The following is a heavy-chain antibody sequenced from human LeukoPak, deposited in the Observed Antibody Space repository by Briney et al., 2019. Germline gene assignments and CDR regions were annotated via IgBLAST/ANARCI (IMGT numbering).Heavy chain of an antibody. J-gene: IGHJ4*02. CDR2: IYSGGST. CDR3: ATGTHPGN. Sequence: PGGSLRLSCAASGFTVSNNYMSWVRQAPGKGLEWIAVIYSGGSTFHADSVKGRFSISRDNSKNTLYLQMNSLRVEDTAVYYCATGTHPGNWGQGTLVTVSS. D-gene: IGHD1-14*01. CDR1: GFTVSNNY. V-gene: IGHV3-66*01.